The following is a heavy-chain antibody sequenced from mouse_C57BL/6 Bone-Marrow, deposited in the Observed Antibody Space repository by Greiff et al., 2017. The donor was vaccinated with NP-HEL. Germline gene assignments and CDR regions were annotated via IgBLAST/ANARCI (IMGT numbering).Heavy chain of an antibody. D-gene: IGHD1-1*01. V-gene: IGHV1-76*01. J-gene: IGHJ4*01. CDR3: ARFSYYGSRYAMDY. CDR2: IYPGSGNT. Sequence: QVQLQQSGAELVRPGASVKLSCKASGYTFTDYYINWVKQRPGQGLEWIARIYPGSGNTYYNEKFNGKATLTAEKSSSTAYMQLSSLTSEDSAVYFCARFSYYGSRYAMDYWGQGTSVTVSS. CDR1: GYTFTDYY.